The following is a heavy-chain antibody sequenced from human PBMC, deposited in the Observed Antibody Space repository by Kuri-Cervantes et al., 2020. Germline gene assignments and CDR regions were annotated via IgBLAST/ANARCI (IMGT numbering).Heavy chain of an antibody. CDR2: TKEDSSEK. V-gene: IGHV3-7*01. CDR3: ARDNWHYVSYFDL. J-gene: IGHJ4*02. D-gene: IGHD1-7*01. Sequence: GESLKISCVVSGFTFSSYWMSWVRQAPGKGLEWVANTKEDSSEKNYVDSVKGRFTISRDNAKNSLYLQMNSLRAEDTAVYYCARDNWHYVSYFDLWGQGTLVTVSS. CDR1: GFTFSSYW.